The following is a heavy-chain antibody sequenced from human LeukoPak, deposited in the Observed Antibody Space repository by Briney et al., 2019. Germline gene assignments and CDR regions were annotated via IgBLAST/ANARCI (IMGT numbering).Heavy chain of an antibody. CDR1: GFTFSGYY. CDR3: ARHGDFYECSGYYYLPDAPGFEI. V-gene: IGHV3-11*04. D-gene: IGHD3-22*01. J-gene: IGHJ3*02. Sequence: GGSLRLSCAASGFTFSGYYMSWIRQAPGKGLEWVSYISSSGSTIYYADSVKGRFTISRDNAKNSLYLQINSLGAEETADYNCARHGDFYECSGYYYLPDAPGFEIWGQRTMVTLPS. CDR2: ISSSGSTI.